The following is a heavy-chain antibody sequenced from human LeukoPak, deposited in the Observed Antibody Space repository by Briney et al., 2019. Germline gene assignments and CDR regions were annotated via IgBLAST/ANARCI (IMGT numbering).Heavy chain of an antibody. V-gene: IGHV3-23*01. Sequence: GGSLRLSCAASGFTFSSYAVSWVCQAPGKGLEWVSSISDNSVGTYYADSVRGRFTISRDYSKNTLYMQMNSLRVEDTAVYYCAKYGTVVAGKGLPDWWGQGTLVTVSS. CDR2: ISDNSVGT. J-gene: IGHJ4*02. D-gene: IGHD6-19*01. CDR1: GFTFSSYA. CDR3: AKYGTVVAGKGLPDW.